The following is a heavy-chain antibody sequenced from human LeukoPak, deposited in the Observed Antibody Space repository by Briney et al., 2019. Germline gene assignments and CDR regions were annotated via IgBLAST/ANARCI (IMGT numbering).Heavy chain of an antibody. Sequence: GGSLRLSCAASGFAFSRYGMHWVRQGPGKGLEGVALISHDGTNKNHADSVKGRFTISRDNSNNTLYLQMSSLRPEDTAVYYCARGPGALDYWGQGALVTVSS. CDR1: GFAFSRYG. CDR3: ARGPGALDY. CDR2: ISHDGTNK. D-gene: IGHD2-2*01. J-gene: IGHJ4*02. V-gene: IGHV3-30*03.